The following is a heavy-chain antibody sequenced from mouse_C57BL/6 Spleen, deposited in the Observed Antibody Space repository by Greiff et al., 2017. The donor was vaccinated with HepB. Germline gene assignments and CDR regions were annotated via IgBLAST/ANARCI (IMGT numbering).Heavy chain of an antibody. J-gene: IGHJ4*01. D-gene: IGHD2-12*01. CDR2: IYPGSGST. V-gene: IGHV1-55*01. CDR1: GYTFTSYW. CDR3: ARSRRYNYDDAMDY. Sequence: QVQLQQPGAELVKPGASVKMSCKASGYTFTSYWITWVKQRPGQGLEWIGDIYPGSGSTNYNEKFKSKATLTVDTSSSTAYMQLSSLTSEDSAVYYCARSRRYNYDDAMDYCGQRSSVTVSS.